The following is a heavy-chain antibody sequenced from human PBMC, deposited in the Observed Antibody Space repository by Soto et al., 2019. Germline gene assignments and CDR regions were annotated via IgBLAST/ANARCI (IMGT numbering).Heavy chain of an antibody. J-gene: IGHJ6*02. D-gene: IGHD2-2*01. CDR2: ISSDGVNK. Sequence: PGGSLRLSCAASGFTFSSYAIHFVRHSPCKWLEWVAVISSDGVNKYYADSVKGRFTISRHNSKNTLYLQMDSLRGEDTAVFYCARGTNGVVPAAIRRGYYGLDVWGQGTTVTVSS. CDR3: ARGTNGVVPAAIRRGYYGLDV. V-gene: IGHV3-30-3*01. CDR1: GFTFSSYA.